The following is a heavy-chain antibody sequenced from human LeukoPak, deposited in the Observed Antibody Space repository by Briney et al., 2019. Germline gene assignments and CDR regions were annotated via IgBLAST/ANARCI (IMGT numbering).Heavy chain of an antibody. V-gene: IGHV3-7*01. D-gene: IGHD6-6*01. J-gene: IGHJ4*02. CDR3: ARRGGSSSRRSPIDY. Sequence: GGSLRLSCAASGFTFSSYWMSWVRQAPGKGLEWVANIKQDGSQRYYVDSVRGRFTISRDNAKTSLFLKMNGLRAEDTAVYYCARRGGSSSRRSPIDYWGQGTLVTVSS. CDR2: IKQDGSQR. CDR1: GFTFSSYW.